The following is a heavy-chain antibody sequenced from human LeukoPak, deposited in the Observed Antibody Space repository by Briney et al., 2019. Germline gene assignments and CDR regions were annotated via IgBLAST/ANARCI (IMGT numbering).Heavy chain of an antibody. Sequence: GGSLRLSCAASGFTFGWHWMSWVRQAPGKGLEWVANIKQDGSKRYYVDSAKGRFTISRDNAKNSLYLQMSSLRAEDTAMYYCARDSGRGGESGYYDLWGQGTLVAVSS. J-gene: IGHJ5*02. CDR1: GFTFGWHW. CDR3: ARDSGRGGESGYYDL. D-gene: IGHD3-3*01. V-gene: IGHV3-7*01. CDR2: IKQDGSKR.